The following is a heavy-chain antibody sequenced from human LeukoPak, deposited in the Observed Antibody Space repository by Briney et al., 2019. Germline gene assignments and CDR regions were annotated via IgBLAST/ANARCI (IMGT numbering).Heavy chain of an antibody. CDR3: AGGPRGTSGWYFDY. D-gene: IGHD6-19*01. CDR1: GFRFGNYG. CDR2: IWYDGSDK. V-gene: IGHV3-33*01. J-gene: IGHJ4*02. Sequence: PGRSLRLACAASGFRFGNYGVHWVRQAPGKGLEWVAIIWYDGSDKYYSDSVKGRFTISRDNSKNTLYLQMNSLRAEDTAVYFCAGGPRGTSGWYFDYWGQGTLVTVSS.